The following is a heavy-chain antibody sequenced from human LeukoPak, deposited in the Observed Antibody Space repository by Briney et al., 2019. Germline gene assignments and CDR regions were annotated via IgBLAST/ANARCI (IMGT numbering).Heavy chain of an antibody. Sequence: ASVKDSCKASGYTFTSYDINWVREAPGQGLEWMGWMNPNRGNTVYAQKFQGRVTITRNTSISTAYMELSSLRSEDTAVYYCARHSSSHYDYWGQGTLVTVSS. J-gene: IGHJ4*02. V-gene: IGHV1-8*01. CDR2: MNPNRGNT. D-gene: IGHD6-13*01. CDR1: GYTFTSYD. CDR3: ARHSSSHYDY.